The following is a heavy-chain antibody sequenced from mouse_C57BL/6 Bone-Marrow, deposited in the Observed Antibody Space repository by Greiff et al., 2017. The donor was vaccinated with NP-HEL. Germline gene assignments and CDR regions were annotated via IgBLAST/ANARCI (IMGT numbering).Heavy chain of an antibody. CDR2: IYPGGGYT. CDR1: GYTFTNYW. J-gene: IGHJ1*03. V-gene: IGHV1-63*01. Sequence: QVQLKESGAELVRPGTSVKMSCKASGYTFTNYWIGWAKQRPGHGLEWIGDIYPGGGYTNYNEKFKGKATLTADNASSTAYMQFSSLTSEDSAIYYCARGILRSGWYFDVWGTGTTVTVSS. CDR3: ARGILRSGWYFDV. D-gene: IGHD1-1*01.